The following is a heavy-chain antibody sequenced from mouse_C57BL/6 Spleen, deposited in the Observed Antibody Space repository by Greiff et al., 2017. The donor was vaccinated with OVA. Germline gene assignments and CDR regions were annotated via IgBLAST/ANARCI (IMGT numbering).Heavy chain of an antibody. D-gene: IGHD2-1*01. CDR2: IHPNSGST. CDR1: GYTFTSYW. CDR3: ARTRLYGNYVDWYFDV. J-gene: IGHJ1*03. Sequence: VQLQQPGAELVKPGASVKLSCKASGYTFTSYWMHWVKQRPGQGLEWIGMIHPNSGSTNYNEKFKSKATLTVDKSSSTAYMQLSSLTSEDAAVYYCARTRLYGNYVDWYFDVWGTGTTVTVSS. V-gene: IGHV1-64*01.